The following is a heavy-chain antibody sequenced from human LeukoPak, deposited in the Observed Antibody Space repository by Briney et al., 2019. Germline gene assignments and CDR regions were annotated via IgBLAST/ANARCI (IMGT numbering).Heavy chain of an antibody. CDR1: GFTFRTYS. Sequence: PGGSLRLSCTVSGFTFRTYSMNWVRQAPGKGLEWVASINPDGNKKYSADSVKGRFTISRDNAENSLYLQMNSLRVEDTAFYYCARDLAYSRLDYWGQGMLVTVSS. D-gene: IGHD5-18*01. CDR2: INPDGNKK. V-gene: IGHV3-7*01. CDR3: ARDLAYSRLDY. J-gene: IGHJ4*02.